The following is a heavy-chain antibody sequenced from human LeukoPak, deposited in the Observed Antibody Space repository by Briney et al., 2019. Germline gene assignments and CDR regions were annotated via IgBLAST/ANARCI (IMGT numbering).Heavy chain of an antibody. D-gene: IGHD1-26*01. V-gene: IGHV1-24*01. CDR3: ATRGRWELPLGYFDY. CDR1: GYTLTELS. Sequence: ASVKVSCKVSGYTLTELSMHWVRQAPGKGLEWMGGFDPEDGETIYAQKFRGRVTMTEDTSTDTAYMELSSLRSEDTAVYYCATRGRWELPLGYFDYWGQGTLVTVSS. CDR2: FDPEDGET. J-gene: IGHJ4*02.